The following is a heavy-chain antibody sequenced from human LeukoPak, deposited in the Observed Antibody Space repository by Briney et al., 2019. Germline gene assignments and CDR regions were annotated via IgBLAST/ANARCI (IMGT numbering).Heavy chain of an antibody. CDR1: GFTFSSYG. CDR2: ISYDGSNK. D-gene: IGHD2-2*01. CDR3: ARDWYHAIDY. J-gene: IGHJ4*02. V-gene: IGHV3-30*03. Sequence: GGSLRLSCAASGFTFSSYGMHWVRQAPGKGLEWVAVISYDGSNKYYADSVKGRFTISRDNAKNTLYLQMNSLRDEDTAVYYCARDWYHAIDYWGQGTLVTVSS.